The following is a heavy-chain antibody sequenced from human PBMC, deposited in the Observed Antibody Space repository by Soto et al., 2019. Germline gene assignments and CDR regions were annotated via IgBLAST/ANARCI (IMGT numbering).Heavy chain of an antibody. V-gene: IGHV4-59*01. D-gene: IGHD2-8*01. CDR2: ILYSGST. CDR1: GGSINSYF. CDR3: ATTPKNGVVSPAMCY. Sequence: QVQLQESAPGLVKPSETLSLTCAVSGGSINSYFWSWVRQPPGKGLEWIGYILYSGSTSYNPSLESRVTISHDTSQNHVFLTLRSVTAVDTAVYYCATTPKNGVVSPAMCYWGRGTLVTVSS. J-gene: IGHJ4*02.